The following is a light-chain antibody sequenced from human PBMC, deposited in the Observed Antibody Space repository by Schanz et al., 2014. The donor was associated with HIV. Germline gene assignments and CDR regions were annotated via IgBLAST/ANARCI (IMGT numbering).Light chain of an antibody. CDR3: AAWDDSLRGPE. V-gene: IGLV2-11*01. CDR1: SSDIGGSNY. Sequence: QSALTQPASVSGSPGQSVTISCTGTSSDIGGSNYASWYQQYPGKAPKLMIYDVTKRPSGVPDRISGSKSGTSASLAISGLRSDDEADYYCAAWDDSLRGPEIGGGTKLTVL. J-gene: IGLJ2*01. CDR2: DVT.